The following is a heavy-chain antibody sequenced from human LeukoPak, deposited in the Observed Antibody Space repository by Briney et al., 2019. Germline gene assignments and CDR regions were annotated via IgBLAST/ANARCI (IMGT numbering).Heavy chain of an antibody. V-gene: IGHV4-39*01. D-gene: IGHD3-22*01. CDR2: IYYSEST. CDR1: GGSIISSSYY. Sequence: SETLSLTCSVSGGSIISSSYYWGWIRQPPGKGLEWIGSIYYSESTYYNPSLKSRVTISVDTSKNQFSLKLSSVTAADTAVYYCARRFGLEYDSGAYHGGYFDYWGRGTLVTVSS. CDR3: ARRFGLEYDSGAYHGGYFDY. J-gene: IGHJ4*02.